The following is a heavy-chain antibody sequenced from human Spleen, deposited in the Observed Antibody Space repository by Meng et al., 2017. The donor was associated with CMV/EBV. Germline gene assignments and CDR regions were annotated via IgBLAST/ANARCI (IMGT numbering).Heavy chain of an antibody. CDR2: IHTHRGDT. J-gene: IGHJ4*02. CDR1: GYTFTAHY. D-gene: IGHD7-27*01. CDR3: ARDNNWGPDY. V-gene: IGHV1-2*02. Sequence: ASVKVSCKASGYTFTAHYFHWVRQAPGQGLEWMGWIHTHRGDTNYAQQFQGRVTLTRDTSINTGYMELTRLTSDDTAVYYWARDNNWGPDYWGQGTLVTVSS.